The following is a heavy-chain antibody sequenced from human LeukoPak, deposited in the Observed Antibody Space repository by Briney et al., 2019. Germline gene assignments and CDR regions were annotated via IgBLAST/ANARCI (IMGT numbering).Heavy chain of an antibody. CDR2: IWFDGGKI. J-gene: IGHJ4*02. Sequence: GGSLRLSCAASGFPFSGYVMHWLRQAPGKGLEWVAVIWFDGGKIYYADSVKGRFTISRDNSKNTLYLQMNSLRAEDTAVYHCARDFTNIRGGGYFDNRGQGTLVTVSS. CDR3: ARDFTNIRGGGYFDN. CDR1: GFPFSGYV. V-gene: IGHV3-33*01. D-gene: IGHD2/OR15-2a*01.